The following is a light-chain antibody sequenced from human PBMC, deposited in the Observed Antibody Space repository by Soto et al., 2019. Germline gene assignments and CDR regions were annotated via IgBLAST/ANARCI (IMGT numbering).Light chain of an antibody. Sequence: PGERATLSCRASQSVNSDYLAWYQQKPGQAPRLLIYAASSRATGIPDRFSGSGSGTDFTLTITRLEPEDFAVYYCQQYSSGMFGQGTKVEIK. V-gene: IGKV3-20*01. CDR3: QQYSSGM. CDR1: QSVNSDY. CDR2: AAS. J-gene: IGKJ1*01.